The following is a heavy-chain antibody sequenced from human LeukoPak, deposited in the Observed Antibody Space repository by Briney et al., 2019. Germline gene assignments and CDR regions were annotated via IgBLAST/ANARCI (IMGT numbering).Heavy chain of an antibody. V-gene: IGHV3-48*01. CDR3: AKDNVGATALDY. J-gene: IGHJ4*02. CDR1: GFTFSTYS. D-gene: IGHD1-26*01. CDR2: ISYTNII. Sequence: GGSLRLSCAASGFTFSTYSMNWVRQAPGKGLEWVSYISYTNIIYYADSVKGRFTISRDNSKNTLYLQMNSLRAENTAVYYCAKDNVGATALDYWGQGTLVTVSS.